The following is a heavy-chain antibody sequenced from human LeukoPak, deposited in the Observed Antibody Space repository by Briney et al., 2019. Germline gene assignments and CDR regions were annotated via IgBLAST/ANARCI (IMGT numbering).Heavy chain of an antibody. J-gene: IGHJ4*02. CDR2: IYYSGST. CDR1: GGSISSSSYY. Sequence: KASETLSLTCTVSGGSISSSSYYWGWIRQPPGKGLEWIGSIYYSGSTYYNPSLKSRVTISVDTSKNQFSLKLSSVTAADTAVYYCARHQIDTVTVDYWGQGTLVTVSS. D-gene: IGHD4-17*01. V-gene: IGHV4-39*01. CDR3: ARHQIDTVTVDY.